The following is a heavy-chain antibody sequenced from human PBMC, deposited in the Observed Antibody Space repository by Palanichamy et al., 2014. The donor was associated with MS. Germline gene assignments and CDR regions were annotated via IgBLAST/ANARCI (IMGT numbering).Heavy chain of an antibody. CDR1: GFTLEDYW. CDR2: INQPSSKK. J-gene: IGHJ3*01. Sequence: EVQLVESGGALVQPGGSLRLSCATSGFTLEDYWMTWVRQAPGKGLEWVANINQPSSKKNYVGSVKGRFTISRDNAQDSVFLQMQSLTAEDTAVYYCVRVAYIDEGFDVWGRGTLITVSS. CDR3: VRVAYIDEGFDV. V-gene: IGHV3-7*03. D-gene: IGHD3-9*01.